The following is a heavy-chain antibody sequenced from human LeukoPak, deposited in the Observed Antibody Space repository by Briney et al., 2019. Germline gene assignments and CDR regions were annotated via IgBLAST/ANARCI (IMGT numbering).Heavy chain of an antibody. CDR3: ARKIPYSSSSGFDY. D-gene: IGHD6-6*01. CDR2: IFYSGST. CDR1: GGSISTSNYY. Sequence: PSETLSLTCTVSGGSISTSNYYWGWIRQPPGKGLEWIGNIFYSGSTKYNPSLKSRVTISVDTSKNQFSLRLSSVTAADTAVYYCARKIPYSSSSGFDYWGQGTLVTVSS. J-gene: IGHJ4*02. V-gene: IGHV4-61*05.